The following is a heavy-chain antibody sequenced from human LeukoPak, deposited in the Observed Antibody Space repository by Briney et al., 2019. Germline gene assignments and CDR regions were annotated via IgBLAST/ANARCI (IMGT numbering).Heavy chain of an antibody. V-gene: IGHV3-15*01. CDR1: GFTFNNAW. Sequence: GGSLRLSCAASGFTFNNAWMSWVRQAPGKGLEWVGRIKSKTGGGTTDYAAPVKGRFTISRDDSKNTLYLQMNSLKTEDTAMYYCTTYRKSSGSYSPCDYWGQGTLVTVSS. CDR2: IKSKTGGGTT. CDR3: TTYRKSSGSYSPCDY. D-gene: IGHD3-10*01. J-gene: IGHJ4*02.